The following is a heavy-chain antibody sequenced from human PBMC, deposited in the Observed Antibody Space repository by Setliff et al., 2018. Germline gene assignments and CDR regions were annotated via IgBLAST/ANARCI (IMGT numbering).Heavy chain of an antibody. CDR3: ARHTIAMSTIISYFDY. J-gene: IGHJ4*02. CDR1: GGSISSDI. V-gene: IGHV4-59*05. Sequence: SETLSLTCTVPGGSISSDIWSWIRQPPGKGLEWIGTLSYNGNAYYTPSLKSRVTISIDTSKNQFSLKLSSVTAADTAVYYCARHTIAMSTIISYFDYWGQGTLVTVSS. D-gene: IGHD3-10*01. CDR2: LSYNGNA.